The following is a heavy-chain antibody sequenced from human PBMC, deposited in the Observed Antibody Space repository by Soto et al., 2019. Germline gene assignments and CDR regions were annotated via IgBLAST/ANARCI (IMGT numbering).Heavy chain of an antibody. V-gene: IGHV3-23*01. J-gene: IGHJ4*02. CDR1: GFTFSSYA. CDR3: ASARAPRTIAAAAT. Sequence: GGSLRLSCAASGFTFSSYAMSWVRQAPGKGLEWVSAISGSGGSTYYADSVKGRFTISRDNAKNSLYLQMNSLRAEDTAVYYCASARAPRTIAAAATWGQGTLVTVSS. D-gene: IGHD6-13*01. CDR2: ISGSGGST.